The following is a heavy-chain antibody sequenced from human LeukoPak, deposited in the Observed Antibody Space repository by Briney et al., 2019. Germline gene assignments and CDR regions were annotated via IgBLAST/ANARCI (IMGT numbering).Heavy chain of an antibody. J-gene: IGHJ6*02. Sequence: PGWSLRLSCSGSGFTFGDHAMSWVRQAPGKGLEWVGFIRSKAYGGTTEYAASERGRFSISRDDSKNIAYLQMSSLETEDTAVYFCARGPIYLWLYYGMDVWGQGTTVTVSS. CDR3: ARGPIYLWLYYGMDV. D-gene: IGHD5-18*01. CDR1: GFTFGDHA. V-gene: IGHV3-49*04. CDR2: IRSKAYGGTT.